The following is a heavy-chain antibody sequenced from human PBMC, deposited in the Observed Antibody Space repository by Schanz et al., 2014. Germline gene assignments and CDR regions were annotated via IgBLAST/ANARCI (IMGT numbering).Heavy chain of an antibody. V-gene: IGHV3-30*03. CDR1: GITLSGYG. J-gene: IGHJ4*02. CDR3: AQTRGTFMVPIDN. CDR2: ISYDGNNE. D-gene: IGHD3-3*02. Sequence: VQLLESGGGLVQPGGSLRLSCAASGITLSGYGMHWVRQAPGKGLEWVAVISYDGNNEDYADSVKGRFTISRDNARNSLYLQLNSLRVEDSGVYFCAQTRGTFMVPIDNWGQGVRVIVSS.